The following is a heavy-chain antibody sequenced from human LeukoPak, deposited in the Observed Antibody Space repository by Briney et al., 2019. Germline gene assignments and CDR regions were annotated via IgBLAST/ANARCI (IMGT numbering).Heavy chain of an antibody. V-gene: IGHV3-23*01. CDR1: GFTFSSYA. J-gene: IGHJ3*01. CDR2: ISGSGGST. CDR3: AKDTTIFGVVNRDAFDV. Sequence: GGSLRLSCAASGFTFSSYAMSWVRQAPGKGLEWVSAISGSGGSTYYADSVKGRFTISRDNSKNTLYLQMNSLRAEDTAVYYCAKDTTIFGVVNRDAFDVWGQGTMVTVSS. D-gene: IGHD3-3*01.